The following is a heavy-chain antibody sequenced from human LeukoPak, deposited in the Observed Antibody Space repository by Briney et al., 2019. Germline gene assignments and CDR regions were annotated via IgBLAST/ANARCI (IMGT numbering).Heavy chain of an antibody. CDR3: AKVSRFFGGHLDY. J-gene: IGHJ4*02. V-gene: IGHV3-23*01. CDR2: ISGNGAST. Sequence: PGGSLRLSCAASGFTFSNYALNWVRQAPGKGLEWVSAISGNGASTYYADSVKGRFTISRDSSKNILYLQMNSLRAEDTAIYHCAKVSRFFGGHLDYWGQGTLVTVSS. CDR1: GFTFSNYA. D-gene: IGHD3-16*01.